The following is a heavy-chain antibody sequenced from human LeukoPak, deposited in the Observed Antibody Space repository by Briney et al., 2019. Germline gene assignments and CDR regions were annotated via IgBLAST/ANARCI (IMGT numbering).Heavy chain of an antibody. CDR3: ARGGQIAFDY. V-gene: IGHV3-66*01. J-gene: IGHJ4*02. D-gene: IGHD2-21*01. CDR2: IYTGGST. Sequence: GGPLRLSCAASGFTDSSKPVSWVRQAPGHGLQWVSVIYTGGSTYSADSVKGRFTISRDNSKNTVYLEMNALRAEDTAMYYCARGGQIAFDYWGQGTLVTVSS. CDR1: GFTDSSKP.